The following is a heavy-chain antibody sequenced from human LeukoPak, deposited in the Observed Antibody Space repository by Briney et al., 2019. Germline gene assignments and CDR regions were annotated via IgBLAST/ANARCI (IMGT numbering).Heavy chain of an antibody. CDR2: ISSSGSTI. D-gene: IGHD3-9*01. V-gene: IGHV3-11*01. CDR3: ARTILTGSPGYYYYMDV. Sequence: PGGSLRLSCAASGFTFSDYYMSWIRQAPGKVLEWVSYISSSGSTIYYADSVKGRFTSSRDNAKNSLYLQMNSLRAEDTAVYYCARTILTGSPGYYYYMDVWGKGTTVTVSS. CDR1: GFTFSDYY. J-gene: IGHJ6*03.